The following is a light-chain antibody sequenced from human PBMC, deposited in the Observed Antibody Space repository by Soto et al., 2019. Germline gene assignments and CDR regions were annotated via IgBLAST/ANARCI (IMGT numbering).Light chain of an antibody. Sequence: EIVMTQSPATLSVSPGERVTLSCRASQSVSSYLAWYQHKPGQPPKLLNYCASTRDTNIPARFSGSGTGTEFTVTILNPPPEDFSVSLCDQGSYPRMITLGRGTIVEIK. CDR2: CAS. CDR3: DQGSYPRMIT. V-gene: IGKV3-15*01. CDR1: QSVSSY. J-gene: IGKJ5*01.